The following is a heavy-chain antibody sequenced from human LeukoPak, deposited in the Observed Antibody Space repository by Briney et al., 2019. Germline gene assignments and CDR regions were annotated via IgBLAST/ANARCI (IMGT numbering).Heavy chain of an antibody. D-gene: IGHD2-15*01. CDR2: IFVRRGSP. J-gene: IGHJ4*02. CDR3: GKTTVGYSSGRYPGWPVDY. V-gene: IGHV3-23*01. CDR1: GFTFNSYA. Sequence: WGTLRLSCAASGFTFNSYALNWVRQAPGKGLECISPIFVRRGSPHYADSVKGRFTISRDNSQEIVYLQLDSLRVEDTALYYCGKTTVGYSSGRYPGWPVDYWGQGALVTVSS.